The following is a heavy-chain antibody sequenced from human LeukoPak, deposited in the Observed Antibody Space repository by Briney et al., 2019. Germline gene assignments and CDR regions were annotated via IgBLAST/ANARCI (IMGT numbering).Heavy chain of an antibody. D-gene: IGHD4-17*01. CDR2: INPNSGGT. V-gene: IGHV1-2*02. J-gene: IGHJ4*02. CDR3: ARAHGAGYFDY. Sequence: GASVKVSCKASGYTFTGYYMHWVRQAPGQGLEWMGWINPNSGGTNYAQKFQGRVTMTRDTSISTAYMELSSLRSEDMTVYYCARAHGAGYFDYWGQGTLVTVSS. CDR1: GYTFTGYY.